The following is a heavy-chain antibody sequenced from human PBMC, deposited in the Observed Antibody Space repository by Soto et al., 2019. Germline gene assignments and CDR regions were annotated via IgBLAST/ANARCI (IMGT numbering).Heavy chain of an antibody. D-gene: IGHD2-2*01. Sequence: QVQLVQSGAEVKKPGSSVKVSCKASGGTFSSYTISWVRQAPGQGLEWMGRIIPILGIANYAQKFQGRVTITADKATSPAYLELSSLRSEDTAVYYCAQVVPGAMVGRQNYYYYGMDVWGQGTTVTVSS. CDR3: AQVVPGAMVGRQNYYYYGMDV. J-gene: IGHJ6*02. V-gene: IGHV1-69*02. CDR1: GGTFSSYT. CDR2: IIPILGIA.